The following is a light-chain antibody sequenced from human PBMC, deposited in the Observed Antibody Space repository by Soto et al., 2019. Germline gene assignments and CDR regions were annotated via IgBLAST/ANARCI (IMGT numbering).Light chain of an antibody. CDR2: DAS. CDR3: QQRSNWPPIT. V-gene: IGKV3-11*01. J-gene: IGKJ5*01. Sequence: IVLTQSPAILSLSPGERATVSCRASQSVSSFLAWYQQKPGQTPRLLIYDASNRATGIPARFSGSGSGTDFTLTISSLEPEDFAVYYCQQRSNWPPITFGQGTRLEIK. CDR1: QSVSSF.